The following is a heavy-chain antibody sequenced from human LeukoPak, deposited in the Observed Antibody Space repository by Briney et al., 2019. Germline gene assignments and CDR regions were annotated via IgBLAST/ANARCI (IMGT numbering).Heavy chain of an antibody. Sequence: GGSLRLSCATSGFPFSDFSMSWVRQAPGKGLEWISTTNSGGTSTYYAESVKGRFTISRDNSKNTLYLQMSSLRAEDTAVYYCARDALEPFSYWGQGTLVTVSS. CDR3: ARDALEPFSY. CDR2: TNSGGTST. D-gene: IGHD3-3*02. V-gene: IGHV3-23*01. CDR1: GFPFSDFS. J-gene: IGHJ4*02.